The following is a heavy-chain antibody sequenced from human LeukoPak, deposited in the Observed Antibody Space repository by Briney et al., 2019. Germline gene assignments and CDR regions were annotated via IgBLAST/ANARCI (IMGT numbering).Heavy chain of an antibody. CDR1: GFTFNTYW. Sequence: PGGSLRLSCAASGFTFNTYWMPWVRQAPGKGLEWVSAISGSGVATYYADSVKGRFTISRDNSKNTLYLQMNSLRAGDTAVYYCAKGNYDFWSGYPGLSYFDYWGQGTLVTVSS. CDR2: ISGSGVAT. J-gene: IGHJ4*02. D-gene: IGHD3-3*01. CDR3: AKGNYDFWSGYPGLSYFDY. V-gene: IGHV3-23*01.